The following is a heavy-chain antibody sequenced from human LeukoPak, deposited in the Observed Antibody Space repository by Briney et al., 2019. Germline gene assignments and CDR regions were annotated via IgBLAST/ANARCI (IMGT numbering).Heavy chain of an antibody. CDR1: GYTFTSYD. CDR2: MDPNSGNT. J-gene: IGHJ4*02. V-gene: IGHV1-8*01. CDR3: AKGRWLQPFDY. Sequence: ASVKVSCKASGYTFTSYDINWVRQAPGQGLEWMGWMDPNSGNTGYAQKFQGRVTMTRNTSISTAYMELSSLRSEDTAVYSCAKGRWLQPFDYWGQGTLVTVSS. D-gene: IGHD5-24*01.